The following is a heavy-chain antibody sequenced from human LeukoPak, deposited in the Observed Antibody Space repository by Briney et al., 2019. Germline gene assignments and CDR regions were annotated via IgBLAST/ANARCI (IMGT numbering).Heavy chain of an antibody. CDR2: IYHSGNT. Sequence: SETLSLTCTVSGYSISSGSYWGWIRQPPGKGLEWIGSIYHSGNTYYNPSLKSRVTISVDTSKNQFSLKLSSVTAADTAVYYCARRCSSWWGAFDIWGQGTMVTVSS. CDR3: ARRCSSWWGAFDI. CDR1: GYSISSGSY. D-gene: IGHD6-13*01. V-gene: IGHV4-38-2*02. J-gene: IGHJ3*02.